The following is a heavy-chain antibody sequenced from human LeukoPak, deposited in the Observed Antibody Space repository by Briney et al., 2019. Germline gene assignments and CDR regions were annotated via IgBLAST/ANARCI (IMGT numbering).Heavy chain of an antibody. D-gene: IGHD3-10*01. J-gene: IGHJ4*02. CDR1: GFTFNTYS. V-gene: IGHV3-21*01. Sequence: PGGSLRLSCAASGFTFNTYSMNWVRQAPGKGLEWVSSISSSSTYIHYADSVKGRFTISRDNVKNSLYLQMDSLRAEDTAGYYCARCAGVGNFDYWGQGTLVTVSS. CDR3: ARCAGVGNFDY. CDR2: ISSSSTYI.